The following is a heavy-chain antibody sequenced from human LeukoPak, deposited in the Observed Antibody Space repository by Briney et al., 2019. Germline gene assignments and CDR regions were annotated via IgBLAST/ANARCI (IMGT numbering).Heavy chain of an antibody. CDR1: GFSFSRYS. Sequence: PGGSLRLSWAASGFSFSRYSMNWVRQAPGKGLEWVSSISSSGNYIHYIDSVKGRFTISRDIANNSVDLEMHSLRADDTAEYYCARDRSYVGFDYWGQGTLVTVSS. D-gene: IGHD4-23*01. CDR3: ARDRSYVGFDY. CDR2: ISSSGNYI. J-gene: IGHJ4*02. V-gene: IGHV3-21*01.